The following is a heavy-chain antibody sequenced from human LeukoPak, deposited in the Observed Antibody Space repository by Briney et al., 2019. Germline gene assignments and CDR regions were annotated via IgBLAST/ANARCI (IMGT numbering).Heavy chain of an antibody. CDR1: GFSISSGYY. CDR3: TSIYSSNWYLGDY. J-gene: IGHJ4*02. V-gene: IGHV4-38-2*02. CDR2: ITHSGIP. D-gene: IGHD6-13*01. Sequence: SETLSLTCTVSGFSISSGYYWGWIRQPPGKGLEWIGTITHSGIPYYSPSLQSRVTISLDTSKNQFSLKLTSVTASDTAVYYCTSIYSSNWYLGDYWGQGVLITVSS.